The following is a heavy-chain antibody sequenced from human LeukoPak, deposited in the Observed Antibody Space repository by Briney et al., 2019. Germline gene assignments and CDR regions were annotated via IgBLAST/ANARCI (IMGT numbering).Heavy chain of an antibody. CDR3: ASSASRGSYYFDY. V-gene: IGHV4-61*02. J-gene: IGHJ4*02. D-gene: IGHD2-2*01. Sequence: PSETLSLTCTVSGGSISSGSYYWSWIRQPAGKGLEWIGRIYTSGSTNYNPSLKSRVTISVDTSKNQFSLKLSSVTAADTAVYYCASSASRGSYYFDYWGQGTLVTVSS. CDR1: GGSISSGSYY. CDR2: IYTSGST.